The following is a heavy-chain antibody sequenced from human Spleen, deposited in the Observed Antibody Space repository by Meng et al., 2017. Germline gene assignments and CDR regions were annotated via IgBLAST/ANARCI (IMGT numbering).Heavy chain of an antibody. CDR3: ANRAAPELLWFGELLAFDY. Sequence: GESLKISCAASGFTFSSYAMSWVRQAPGKGLEWVSAISGSGGSTYYADSVKGRFTISRDNSKNTLYLQMNSLRAEDTAVYYCANRAAPELLWFGELLAFDYWGQGTLVTVSS. V-gene: IGHV3-23*01. CDR2: ISGSGGST. D-gene: IGHD3-10*01. CDR1: GFTFSSYA. J-gene: IGHJ4*02.